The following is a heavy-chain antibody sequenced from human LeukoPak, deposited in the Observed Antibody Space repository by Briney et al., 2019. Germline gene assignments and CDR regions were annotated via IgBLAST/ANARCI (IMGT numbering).Heavy chain of an antibody. J-gene: IGHJ6*02. CDR3: AKEGYDFWSSYYYYGMDV. Sequence: GRSLRLSCAASGFTFDDYAMHWVRQAPGKGLEWVSGISWNSGSIGYADSVKGRFTISRDNAKNSLYLQMNSLRAEDTALYYCAKEGYDFWSSYYYYGMDVWGQGTTVTVSS. D-gene: IGHD3-3*01. V-gene: IGHV3-9*01. CDR1: GFTFDDYA. CDR2: ISWNSGSI.